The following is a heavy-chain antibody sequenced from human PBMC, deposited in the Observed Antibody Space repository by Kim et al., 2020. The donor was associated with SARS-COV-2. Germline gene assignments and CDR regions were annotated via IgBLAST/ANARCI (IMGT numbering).Heavy chain of an antibody. CDR1: GYTFTGYY. Sequence: ASVKVSCKASGYTFTGYYMHWVRQAPGQGLEWMGWINPNSGGTNYAQKFHGRVTMTRDTSISTAYMELSRLRSDDTAVYYCARRASITMIVVVYNWFDPWGQGTLVTVSS. D-gene: IGHD3-22*01. CDR2: INPNSGGT. CDR3: ARRASITMIVVVYNWFDP. J-gene: IGHJ5*02. V-gene: IGHV1-2*02.